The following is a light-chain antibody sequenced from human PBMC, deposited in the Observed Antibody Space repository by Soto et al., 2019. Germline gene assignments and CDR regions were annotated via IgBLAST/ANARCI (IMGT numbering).Light chain of an antibody. CDR3: SSYAGSTALVV. CDR1: SSDVGGYNY. V-gene: IGLV2-8*01. Sequence: QSALTQPPSASGSPGQSVTISCTGTSSDVGGYNYVSWYQQHPGKAPKLMIYEVSKRPSGVPDRFSGSKSGNTASPTVSGLQAEDEADYYCSSYAGSTALVVFGGGTKLTVL. J-gene: IGLJ2*01. CDR2: EVS.